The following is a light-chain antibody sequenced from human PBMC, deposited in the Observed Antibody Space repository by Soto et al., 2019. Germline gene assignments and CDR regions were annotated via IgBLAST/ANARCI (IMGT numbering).Light chain of an antibody. CDR3: GSFAGPVWV. CDR1: SSDVGTYNL. J-gene: IGLJ3*02. Sequence: QSALTQPASVSGSPGQSITISCTGPSSDVGTYNLVSWYQQHPDKAPKVILYEGTKRPSGVSPRFSGSKAGNTASLTVFGLQAEDEANYYCGSFAGPVWVFGGGTKLTVL. CDR2: EGT. V-gene: IGLV2-23*01.